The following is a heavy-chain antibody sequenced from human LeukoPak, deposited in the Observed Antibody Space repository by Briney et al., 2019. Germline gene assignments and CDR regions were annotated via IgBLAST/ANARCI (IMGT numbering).Heavy chain of an antibody. CDR1: GFTFSSYA. J-gene: IGHJ5*02. Sequence: GGSLRLSCAASGFTFSSYAMSWVRQAPGKGLEWVSAISGSGGSTYYADSVKGRFTISRDNSKNTLYLQMNSLRAEDTAVYYCAKVRFLEWLHNWFDPWGQGTLVTVSS. D-gene: IGHD3-3*01. CDR2: ISGSGGST. V-gene: IGHV3-23*01. CDR3: AKVRFLEWLHNWFDP.